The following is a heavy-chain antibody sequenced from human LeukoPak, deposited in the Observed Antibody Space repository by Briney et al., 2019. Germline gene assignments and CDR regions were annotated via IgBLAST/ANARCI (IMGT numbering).Heavy chain of an antibody. CDR2: ISDSGYNT. Sequence: GGSLRLSCAASGFTFSSYAMNWVRQTPGKGLEWVSGISDSGYNTYYADSVKGRFTISRDNSKNTLYLQMNSLRAEEDTAVYYCAKDEYNYGYVDYWGQGTLVTVSS. J-gene: IGHJ4*02. D-gene: IGHD5-18*01. CDR3: AKDEYNYGYVDY. V-gene: IGHV3-23*01. CDR1: GFTFSSYA.